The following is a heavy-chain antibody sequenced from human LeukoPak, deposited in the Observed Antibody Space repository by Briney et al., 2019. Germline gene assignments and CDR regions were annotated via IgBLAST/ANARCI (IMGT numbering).Heavy chain of an antibody. CDR3: AKRAVRDDRTGGFDY. J-gene: IGHJ4*02. Sequence: GASVKVSCKASGYTFTGYYMHWVRQAPGQGLEWMGRINPISGGTNYAQKFQGRVTMTRDTSISTAYMELSRLRSDDTAVYYCAKRAVRDDRTGGFDYWGQGTLVTVSS. CDR2: INPISGGT. D-gene: IGHD3-10*01. V-gene: IGHV1-2*06. CDR1: GYTFTGYY.